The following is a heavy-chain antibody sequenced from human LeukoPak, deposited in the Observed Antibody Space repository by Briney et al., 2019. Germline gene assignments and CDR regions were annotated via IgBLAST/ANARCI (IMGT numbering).Heavy chain of an antibody. CDR2: IYHSGST. J-gene: IGHJ4*02. CDR3: ARGTAIRTMIVVVIRRDILWYFDY. V-gene: IGHV4-38-2*02. Sequence: SETLSLTCTVSGYSITSGYYWGWIRQPPGKGLEWIGSIYHSGSTYYNPSLKSRVTISVDTSKNQFSLKLSSVTAADTAVYYCARGTAIRTMIVVVIRRDILWYFDYWGQGTLVTVSS. CDR1: GYSITSGYY. D-gene: IGHD3-22*01.